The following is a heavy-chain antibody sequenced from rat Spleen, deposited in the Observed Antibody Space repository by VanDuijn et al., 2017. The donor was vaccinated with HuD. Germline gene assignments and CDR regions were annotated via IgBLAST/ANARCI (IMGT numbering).Heavy chain of an antibody. CDR3: TAYADYATSTFAY. CDR2: LSYDGMTN. J-gene: IGHJ3*01. CDR1: GFTFSHYG. Sequence: EVQLVESGGGLVQPGRSLKLTCAASGFTFSHYGMAWVRQAPTKGLELVATLSYDGMTNYYRDSVKGRFTISRDTAESILFLQMDSLRSEDHATYYCTAYADYATSTFAYWGRVALVTVSS. D-gene: IGHD1-12*03. V-gene: IGHV5-29*01.